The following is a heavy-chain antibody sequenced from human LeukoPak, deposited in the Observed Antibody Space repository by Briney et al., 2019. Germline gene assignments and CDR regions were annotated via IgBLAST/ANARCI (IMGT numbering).Heavy chain of an antibody. CDR3: ARDQRVRGFDP. D-gene: IGHD2-2*01. J-gene: IGHJ5*02. V-gene: IGHV3-53*01. Sequence: GGSLRLSCAASGFTFNRYAMTWVRQAPGKGLEWVSVIYSGGSTYYAESVKGRFTISRDNSKNTLYLQMNSLRAEDTAVYYCARDQRVRGFDPWGQGTLVTVSS. CDR1: GFTFNRYA. CDR2: IYSGGST.